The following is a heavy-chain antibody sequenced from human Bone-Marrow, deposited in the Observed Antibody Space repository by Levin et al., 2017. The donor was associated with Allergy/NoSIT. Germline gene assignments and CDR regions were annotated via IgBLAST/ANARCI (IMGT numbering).Heavy chain of an antibody. V-gene: IGHV4-31*03. Sequence: SETLSLTCTVSGDSISSGGYYWGWIRQFPGTGLEWIGHIYFSGRTFYNPSLKSRVSISVDTSENQFSLKLTSVTAADTAVYYCARDYHDYGIDPFDIWGQGTMVTVSS. D-gene: IGHD4-17*01. CDR1: GDSISSGGYY. CDR3: ARDYHDYGIDPFDI. CDR2: IYFSGRT. J-gene: IGHJ3*02.